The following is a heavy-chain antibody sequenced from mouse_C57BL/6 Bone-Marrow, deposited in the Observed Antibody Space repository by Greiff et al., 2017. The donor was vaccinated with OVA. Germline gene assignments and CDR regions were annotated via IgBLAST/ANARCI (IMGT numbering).Heavy chain of an antibody. V-gene: IGHV7-3*01. J-gene: IGHJ1*03. D-gene: IGHD2-4*01. CDR2: IRNKANGYTT. Sequence: EVMLVESGGGLVQPGGSLSLSCAASGFTFTDYYMSWVRQPPGKALEWLGFIRNKANGYTTEYSASVKGRFTISRDKSQSILYLQMNALRAEDSATYYCARSPYDYDWYFDVWGTGTTVTVSS. CDR3: ARSPYDYDWYFDV. CDR1: GFTFTDYY.